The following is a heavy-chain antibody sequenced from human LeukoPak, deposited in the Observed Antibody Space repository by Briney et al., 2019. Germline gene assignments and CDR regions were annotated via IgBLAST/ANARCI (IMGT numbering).Heavy chain of an antibody. Sequence: GGSLRLSCAASGFTFSSYSMSWVRQAPGKGLEWVAYIKQDGNEKYYLDSVKGRFTISRDNAKNSLYLQMSSLRVGDTAVYYCAKDPHYWGQGTLVTVSS. CDR1: GFTFSSYS. V-gene: IGHV3-7*03. CDR2: IKQDGNEK. J-gene: IGHJ4*02. CDR3: AKDPHY.